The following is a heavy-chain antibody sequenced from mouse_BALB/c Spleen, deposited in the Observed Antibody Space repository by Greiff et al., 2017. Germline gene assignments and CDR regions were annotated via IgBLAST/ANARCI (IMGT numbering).Heavy chain of an antibody. Sequence: VHVKQSGPELVKPGASVKVSCKASGYSFTDYNMYWVKQSHGKSLEWIGYIDPYNGGTSYNQKFKGKATLTVDKSSSTAFMHLNSLTSEDSAVYYCARYQYGNYDYAMDYWGQGTSVTVSS. J-gene: IGHJ4*01. CDR2: IDPYNGGT. V-gene: IGHV1S135*01. D-gene: IGHD2-10*02. CDR3: ARYQYGNYDYAMDY. CDR1: GYSFTDYN.